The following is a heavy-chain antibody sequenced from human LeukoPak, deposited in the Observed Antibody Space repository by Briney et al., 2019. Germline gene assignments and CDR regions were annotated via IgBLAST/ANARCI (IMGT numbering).Heavy chain of an antibody. D-gene: IGHD5-12*01. CDR2: MNPYTCDT. V-gene: IGHV1-2*02. J-gene: IGHJ4*02. Sequence: ASVKVSCKASGYTFTAYNIHWVRQAPGQGLEWVGYMNPYTCDTKFAQAFQGRVTMTRDTSISTGYMELSRLRADDTAVYYCLRDVHNFNDDYWGQGTLVTVSS. CDR1: GYTFTAYN. CDR3: LRDVHNFNDDY.